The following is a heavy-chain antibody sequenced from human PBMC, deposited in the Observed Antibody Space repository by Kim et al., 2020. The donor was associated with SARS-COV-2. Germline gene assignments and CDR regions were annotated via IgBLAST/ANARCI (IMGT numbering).Heavy chain of an antibody. CDR3: ARGGSRDSDAFDI. D-gene: IGHD2-15*01. V-gene: IGHV7-4-1*02. Sequence: YAQGFTGRFVFSLDTSVSTAYLQISSLKAEDTAVYYCARGGSRDSDAFDIWGQGTMVTVSS. J-gene: IGHJ3*02.